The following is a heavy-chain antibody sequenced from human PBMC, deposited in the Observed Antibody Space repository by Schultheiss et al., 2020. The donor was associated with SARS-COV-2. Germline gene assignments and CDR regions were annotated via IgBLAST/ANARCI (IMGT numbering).Heavy chain of an antibody. D-gene: IGHD6-19*01. V-gene: IGHV3-13*01. Sequence: GESLKISCAASGFTFSSYDMHWVRQATGKGLEWVSAIGTAGDTYYPGSVKGRFTISRENAKNSLYLQMNSLRAEDTAVYYCTTVAGTYFDYWGQGTLVTVSS. CDR1: GFTFSSYD. CDR3: TTVAGTYFDY. CDR2: IGTAGDT. J-gene: IGHJ4*02.